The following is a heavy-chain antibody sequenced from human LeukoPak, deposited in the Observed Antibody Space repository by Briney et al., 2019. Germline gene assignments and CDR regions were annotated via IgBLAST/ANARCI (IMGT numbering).Heavy chain of an antibody. CDR3: ARWDYDLWSGDAFDI. CDR2: IYYSGST. V-gene: IGHV4-59*01. CDR1: GGSISSYY. J-gene: IGHJ3*02. D-gene: IGHD3-3*01. Sequence: SETLSLTCTVSGGSISSYYWSWIRQPPGKGLEWIGYIYYSGSTNYNPSLKSRVTISVDTSKNQFSLKLSSVTAADTAVYYCARWDYDLWSGDAFDIWGQGTMVTVSS.